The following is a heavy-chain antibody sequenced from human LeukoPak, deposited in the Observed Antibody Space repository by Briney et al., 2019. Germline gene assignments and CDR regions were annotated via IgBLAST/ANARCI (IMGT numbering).Heavy chain of an antibody. V-gene: IGHV3-7*01. D-gene: IGHD5-24*01. J-gene: IGHJ4*02. CDR2: IKHDGSGK. CDR3: AKWRWRQSVYED. CDR1: GFSFSDHW. Sequence: RSGGSLRLSCEASGFSFSDHWMGWVRQAPGKGLECVANIKHDGSGKEYVDSVKGRFTISRDNAKNSVYLEMSSLRAEDTAVYYCAKWRWRQSVYEDWGQGTLVTVSS.